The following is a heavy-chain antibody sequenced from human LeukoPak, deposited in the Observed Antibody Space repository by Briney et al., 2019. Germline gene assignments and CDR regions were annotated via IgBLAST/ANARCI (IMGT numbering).Heavy chain of an antibody. CDR2: IKSKTDGGTT. J-gene: IGHJ4*02. Sequence: GGSLRLSCTTSGFTFSNAWMSWVRQAPGKGLEWVGRIKSKTDGGTTDYAAPVKGRFTISRDDSKNTLYLQLNSLKTEDTAVYYCSKLWFGEFDSGQGTLVTVSS. V-gene: IGHV3-15*01. CDR1: GFTFSNAW. CDR3: SKLWFGEFD. D-gene: IGHD3-10*01.